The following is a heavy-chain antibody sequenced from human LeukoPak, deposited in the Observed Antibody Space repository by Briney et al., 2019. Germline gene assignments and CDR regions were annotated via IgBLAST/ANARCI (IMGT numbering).Heavy chain of an antibody. CDR1: GDSVSSNSAT. V-gene: IGHV6-1*01. Sequence: SQTLSLACAISGDSVSSNSATWTWIRQSPSRGLEWLGRTYYRSKWYNDYAVSVKSRITINPDTSRNQFSLQLNTVTPEDTAVYYCARGSSSNSWFFDYWGQGTLVTVSS. J-gene: IGHJ4*02. D-gene: IGHD6-13*01. CDR3: ARGSSSNSWFFDY. CDR2: TYYRSKWYN.